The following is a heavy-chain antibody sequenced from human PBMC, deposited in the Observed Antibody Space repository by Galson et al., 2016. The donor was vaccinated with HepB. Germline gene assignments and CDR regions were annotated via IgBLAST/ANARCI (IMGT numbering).Heavy chain of an antibody. CDR3: ARGRRGFGYGDYYHYGMDV. Sequence: SLRLSCAASGFTLSSYGMHWVRQAPGKGLEWVAHTWYDGSKKYYPDSVKGRFTISRDDSKNTLSLQMDSLRVEDTAVYYYARGRRGFGYGDYYHYGMDVWGRGTTVTVSS. V-gene: IGHV3-33*01. D-gene: IGHD5-18*01. CDR1: GFTLSSYG. CDR2: TWYDGSKK. J-gene: IGHJ6*02.